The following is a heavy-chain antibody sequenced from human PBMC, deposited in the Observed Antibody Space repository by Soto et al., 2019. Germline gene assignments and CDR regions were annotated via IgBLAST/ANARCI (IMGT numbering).Heavy chain of an antibody. V-gene: IGHV3-23*01. CDR1: GFTFSTYV. J-gene: IGHJ6*02. CDR3: ATRRDASYYYYGMDV. Sequence: EVQLLESGGGLVQPGGSLRLSCAASGFTFSTYVMSWVRQAPGKGLEWVSAISGSGDGTYYADSVKGRFTISRDNSKNPLFLQMDSLRAGDTAVYYCATRRDASYYYYGMDVWGQGTTVTVSS. CDR2: ISGSGDGT. D-gene: IGHD2-2*01.